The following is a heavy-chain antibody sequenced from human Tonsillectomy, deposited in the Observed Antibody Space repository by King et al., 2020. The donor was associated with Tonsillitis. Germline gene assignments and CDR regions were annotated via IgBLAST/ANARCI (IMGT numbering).Heavy chain of an antibody. CDR1: GFPFNNYA. V-gene: IGHV3-23*04. D-gene: IGHD1-26*01. CDR2: ISGSGGST. CDR3: AKELGDEVGDGFDI. Sequence: VQLVESGGGLVQPGGSLRLSCAASGFPFNNYAMSWVRQPPGKGLEWVSAISGSGGSTYYADSVKGRFTISRDNSKNTQELQMNRLRVEDTAVYYCAKELGDEVGDGFDIWGQGTMVTVSS. J-gene: IGHJ3*02.